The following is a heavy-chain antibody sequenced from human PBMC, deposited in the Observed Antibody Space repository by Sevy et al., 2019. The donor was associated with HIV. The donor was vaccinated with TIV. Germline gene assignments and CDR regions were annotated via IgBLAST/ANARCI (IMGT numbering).Heavy chain of an antibody. V-gene: IGHV1-69*13. CDR3: AIGRYDSSGRSSYFDY. CDR1: GGTFSSYA. Sequence: ASVKVSCKASGGTFSSYAISWVRQAPGQGLEWMGGIIPIFGTANYAQTFQGRVTITADESTSTAYMELSSLRSEDTAVYYCAIGRYDSSGRSSYFDYWGQGTLVTVSS. J-gene: IGHJ4*02. CDR2: IIPIFGTA. D-gene: IGHD3-22*01.